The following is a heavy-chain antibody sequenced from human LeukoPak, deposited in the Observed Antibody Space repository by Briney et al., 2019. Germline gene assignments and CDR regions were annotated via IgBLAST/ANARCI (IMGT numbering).Heavy chain of an antibody. CDR1: GFSFSSYA. Sequence: GGSLRLSCAGSGFSFSSYAMHWVRQAPGKGLEWVAVISYDGSNKYYADSVKGRFTISRDNSKNTLYLQMNSLRAEDTAVYYCARDPTTVTRGNYFDYWGQGTLVTVSS. CDR3: ARDPTTVTRGNYFDY. CDR2: ISYDGSNK. J-gene: IGHJ4*02. D-gene: IGHD4-17*01. V-gene: IGHV3-30*04.